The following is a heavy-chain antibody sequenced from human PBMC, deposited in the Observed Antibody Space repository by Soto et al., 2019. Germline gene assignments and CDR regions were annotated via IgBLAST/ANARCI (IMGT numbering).Heavy chain of an antibody. CDR1: GFNFSSYA. J-gene: IGHJ4*02. D-gene: IGHD5-18*01. Sequence: PGGSLRLSCAASGFNFSSYAMSWVRQAPGKGLEWVSAISGSGGSTYYADSVKGRFTISRDNSKNTLYLQMNSLRAEDTAVYYCAKDPGYSYGYGFDYWGQGTLVTVSS. CDR3: AKDPGYSYGYGFDY. CDR2: ISGSGGST. V-gene: IGHV3-23*01.